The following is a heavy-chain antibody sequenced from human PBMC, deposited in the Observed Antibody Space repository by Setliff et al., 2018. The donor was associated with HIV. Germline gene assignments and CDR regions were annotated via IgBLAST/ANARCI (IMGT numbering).Heavy chain of an antibody. V-gene: IGHV5-51*01. CDR1: GYTFSSYW. CDR2: IYAGDSDT. J-gene: IGHJ1*01. D-gene: IGHD2-21*02. Sequence: GESLKISCKGSGYTFSSYWIGWVRQMPGKGLEWMGIIYAGDSDTRYSPAFQGQVTISAHKSISTAYLQWSSLKASDTAIYYCATSDFGGNSGHFQHWGQGTRVTVSS. CDR3: ATSDFGGNSGHFQH.